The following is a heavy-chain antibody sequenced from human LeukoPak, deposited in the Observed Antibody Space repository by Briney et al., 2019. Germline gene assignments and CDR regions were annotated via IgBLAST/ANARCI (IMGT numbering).Heavy chain of an antibody. J-gene: IGHJ5*02. V-gene: IGHV3-30*02. CDR1: GFTLSDYY. CDR2: IRYDGSNK. CDR3: AKDHWFDP. Sequence: GGSLRLSCEASGFTLSDYYISWIRQAPGKGLEWVAFIRYDGSNKYYADSVKGRFTISRDNSKNTLYLQMNSLRAEDTAVYYCAKDHWFDPWGQGTLVTVSS.